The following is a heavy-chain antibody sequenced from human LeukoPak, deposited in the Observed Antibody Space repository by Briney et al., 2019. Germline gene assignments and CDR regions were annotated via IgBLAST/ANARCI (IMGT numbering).Heavy chain of an antibody. V-gene: IGHV4-59*01. J-gene: IGHJ4*02. CDR3: ASGYCGGDCNFDY. D-gene: IGHD2-21*02. CDR2: IYYSVST. CDR1: GFTFDDYG. Sequence: SLRLSCATSGFTFDDYGMHWVRQPPGKGLEWIWYIYYSVSTNYNPSLKSPVTISVDTSKNQFSLKLSSVTAADTAVYYCASGYCGGDCNFDYWGQGTLVTVSS.